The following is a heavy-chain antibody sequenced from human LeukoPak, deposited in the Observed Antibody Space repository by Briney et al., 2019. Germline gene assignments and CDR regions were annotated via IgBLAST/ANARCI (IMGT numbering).Heavy chain of an antibody. CDR2: IDTAGDT. CDR3: ARAGGSAWYAFDI. CDR1: GFTFSSYD. Sequence: GGSLRLSCAASGFTFSSYDMHWVRQTTGKGLEWVSGIDTAGDTYYPDSVKGRFTVSRENAKNSLYLQMNSLRVGDTAVYYCARAGGSAWYAFDIWDQGTMVTVSS. J-gene: IGHJ3*02. V-gene: IGHV3-13*04. D-gene: IGHD6-19*01.